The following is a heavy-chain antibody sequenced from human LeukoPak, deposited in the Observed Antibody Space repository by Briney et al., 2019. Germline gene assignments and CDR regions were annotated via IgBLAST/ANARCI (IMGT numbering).Heavy chain of an antibody. J-gene: IGHJ4*02. CDR2: INPNSGGT. V-gene: IGHV1-2*02. CDR1: GYTFTSYA. Sequence: ASVKVSCKASGYTFTSYAMNWVRQAPGQGLEWMGWINPNSGGTNYAQKFQGRVTMTRDTSISTAYMELSRLRSDDTAVYYCAGGTTVTPLGYWGQGTLVTVSS. D-gene: IGHD4-17*01. CDR3: AGGTTVTPLGY.